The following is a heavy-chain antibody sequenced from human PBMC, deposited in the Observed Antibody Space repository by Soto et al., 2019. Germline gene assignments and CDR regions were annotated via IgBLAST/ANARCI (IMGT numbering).Heavy chain of an antibody. V-gene: IGHV4-39*01. CDR1: GDSIISSNYY. J-gene: IGHJ6*02. CDR3: ARIVVIPAAPDYYNYYGVDV. CDR2: MYYSGST. D-gene: IGHD2-2*01. Sequence: SETLSLTCTVSGDSIISSNYYSAWIRQSPGKGLEWIGNMYYSGSTYYNLSLKSRVTMSVDTSQNQFSLKISSVTAADTSVYYCARIVVIPAAPDYYNYYGVDVWGQGTTVT.